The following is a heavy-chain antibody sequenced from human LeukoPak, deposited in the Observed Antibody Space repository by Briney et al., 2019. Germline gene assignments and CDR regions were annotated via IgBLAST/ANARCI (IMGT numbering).Heavy chain of an antibody. V-gene: IGHV3-23*01. D-gene: IGHD2-2*01. J-gene: IGHJ4*02. CDR2: ISGSGGST. Sequence: GGSLRLSCAAPGFTFSSYAMSWVRQAPGKGLEWVSAISGSGGSTYYADSVKGRFTISRDNSKNTLYLQMNSLRAEDTAVYYCARAYGGYCSSTSCYAGDWGQGTLVTVSS. CDR1: GFTFSSYA. CDR3: ARAYGGYCSSTSCYAGD.